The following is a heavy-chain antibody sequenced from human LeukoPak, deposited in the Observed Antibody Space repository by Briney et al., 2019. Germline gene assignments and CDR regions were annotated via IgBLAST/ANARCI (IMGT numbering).Heavy chain of an antibody. J-gene: IGHJ4*02. D-gene: IGHD2-2*01. V-gene: IGHV4-59*01. CDR2: VYSNGYT. CDR3: ARSPYCTSTSCYGAGTINY. Sequence: SETLSLTCNASGGSMNTYYWSWIRQPPGEALEWIGYVYSNGYTNYNPSLRSRVTMSVDTSKNQFSLKLSSVTAADTAVYYCARSPYCTSTSCYGAGTINYWGQGSLIIVSS. CDR1: GGSMNTYY.